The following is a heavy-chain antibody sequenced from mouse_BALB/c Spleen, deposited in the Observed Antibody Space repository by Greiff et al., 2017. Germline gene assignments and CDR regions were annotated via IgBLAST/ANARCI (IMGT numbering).Heavy chain of an antibody. J-gene: IGHJ3*01. D-gene: IGHD2-1*01. Sequence: VQLQQSGPELVKPGASVKMSCKASGYTFTDYYMDWVKQSHGESFEWIGRVNPYNGGTSYNQKFKGKATLTVDKSSSTAYMELNSLTSEDSAVYYCARGGNYDWFAYWGQGTLVTVSA. V-gene: IGHV1-19*01. CDR3: ARGGNYDWFAY. CDR2: VNPYNGGT. CDR1: GYTFTDYY.